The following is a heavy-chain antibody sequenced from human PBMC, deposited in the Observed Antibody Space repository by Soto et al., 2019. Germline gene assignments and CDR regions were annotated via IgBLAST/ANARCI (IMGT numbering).Heavy chain of an antibody. Sequence: QVQLVQSGAEVKKPGSSVKVSCKASGGTFSSYAISWVRQAPGQGLEWMGWIIPIFGTANYAQKFQGRVTITADKSTSTAYMELSSLRSEDTAVYYCARSRIVVVPAAISILWFDPWGQGTLVTFSS. CDR1: GGTFSSYA. J-gene: IGHJ5*02. D-gene: IGHD2-2*01. CDR2: IIPIFGTA. V-gene: IGHV1-69*06. CDR3: ARSRIVVVPAAISILWFDP.